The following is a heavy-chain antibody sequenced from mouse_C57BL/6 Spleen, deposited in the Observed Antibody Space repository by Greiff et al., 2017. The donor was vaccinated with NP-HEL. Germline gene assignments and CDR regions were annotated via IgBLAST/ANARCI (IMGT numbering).Heavy chain of an antibody. CDR3: TKTTVVAH. J-gene: IGHJ2*01. D-gene: IGHD1-1*01. CDR2: IDPENGDT. CDR1: GFTIKDDY. Sequence: VQLQQSGAELVRPGASVKLSCTASGFTIKDDYMHWVKQRPEQGLEWIGWIDPENGDTEYASKFQGKATITADTSSNTAYLKLSSLTSEDTAVYYCTKTTVVAHWGQGTTLTVSA. V-gene: IGHV14-4*01.